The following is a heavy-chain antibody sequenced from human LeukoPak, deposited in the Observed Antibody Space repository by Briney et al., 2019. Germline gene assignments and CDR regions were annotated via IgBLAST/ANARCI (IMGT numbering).Heavy chain of an antibody. D-gene: IGHD2-21*01. CDR3: ASLSLGHCGRSSTFDY. J-gene: IGHJ4*02. V-gene: IGHV3-11*01. Sequence: GGSLRLSCAASRFSFSDFHMSWTRQAPGKGLEWLSYITSSGAAMYYADSVKGRFTISRDNAKNSLYLQMNSLKAEDTAVYYCASLSLGHCGRSSTFDYWGQGTLVTVSS. CDR2: ITSSGAAM. CDR1: RFSFSDFH.